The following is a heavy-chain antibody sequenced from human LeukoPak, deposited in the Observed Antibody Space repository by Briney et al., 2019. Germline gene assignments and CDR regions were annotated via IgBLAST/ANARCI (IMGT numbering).Heavy chain of an antibody. CDR2: IYSGGST. Sequence: GGSLRLSCAASGFTVSSNYISWVRQAPGKGLEWVSVIYSGGSTYYADSVKGRFTISRDNSKNTLCLQMNSLRAEDTAVYYCARNYYDSSGHINWFDPWGQGTLVTVSS. J-gene: IGHJ5*02. CDR3: ARNYYDSSGHINWFDP. CDR1: GFTVSSNY. D-gene: IGHD3-22*01. V-gene: IGHV3-53*01.